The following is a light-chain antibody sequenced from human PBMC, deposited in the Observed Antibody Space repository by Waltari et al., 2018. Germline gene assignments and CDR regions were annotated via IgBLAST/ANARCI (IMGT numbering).Light chain of an antibody. CDR3: QTWDTGIRV. CDR1: SGHSSYA. J-gene: IGLJ3*02. CDR2: VNSDGSH. Sequence: QLVLTQSPSASASLGVSVNLTCTLSSGHSSYAIAWHQQQAEKGPRYLMKVNSDGSHSKGDGIPDRFSGSGSGAERYLTISSLQSDDEADYYCQTWDTGIRVFGGGTKLTVV. V-gene: IGLV4-69*01.